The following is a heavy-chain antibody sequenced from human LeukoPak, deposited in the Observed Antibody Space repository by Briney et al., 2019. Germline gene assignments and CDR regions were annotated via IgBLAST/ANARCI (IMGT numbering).Heavy chain of an antibody. CDR2: INSDGSSA. Sequence: GGSLRLSCAASGFTFSSYWMHWVRQAPGKGLVWVSRINSDGSSASYADSVKGRFTISRDNAKNTLYLQMNSLRAEDTAVYYCARAPSAAREVYWGQGTLVTVSP. CDR1: GFTFSSYW. D-gene: IGHD6-6*01. CDR3: ARAPSAAREVY. V-gene: IGHV3-74*01. J-gene: IGHJ4*02.